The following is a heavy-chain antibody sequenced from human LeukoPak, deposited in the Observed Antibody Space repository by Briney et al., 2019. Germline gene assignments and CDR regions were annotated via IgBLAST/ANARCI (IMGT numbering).Heavy chain of an antibody. D-gene: IGHD3-22*01. Sequence: SETLSLTCTVSGGSISSFYWSWVRQPPGEGLGWIGYIYYSGSTNYNPSLKSRVTISVDTSKNQFSLKLSPVTAADTAVYYCARVRYYYDSSGYYHLFDYWGQGTLVTVSS. CDR2: IYYSGST. CDR3: ARVRYYYDSSGYYHLFDY. V-gene: IGHV4-59*01. CDR1: GGSISSFY. J-gene: IGHJ4*02.